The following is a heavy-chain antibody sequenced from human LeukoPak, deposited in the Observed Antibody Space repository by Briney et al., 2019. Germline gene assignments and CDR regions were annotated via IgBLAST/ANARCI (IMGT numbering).Heavy chain of an antibody. D-gene: IGHD5-24*01. CDR1: GYSISSGYF. Sequence: SETLSLTCTVSGYSISSGYFWGWIRQPPGQGLEWIGSFYHSGITYYNPSLKSRVTISVEMSKNQFSLKLSSVTAADTAVYYCARSRGWLQSHPLGYWGQGTLVTVSS. CDR2: FYHSGIT. CDR3: ARSRGWLQSHPLGY. V-gene: IGHV4-38-2*02. J-gene: IGHJ4*02.